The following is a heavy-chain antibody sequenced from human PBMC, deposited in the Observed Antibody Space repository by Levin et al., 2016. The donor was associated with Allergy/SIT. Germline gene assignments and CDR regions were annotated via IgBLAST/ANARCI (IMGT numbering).Heavy chain of an antibody. D-gene: IGHD4-17*01. Sequence: WVRQAPGQGLEWMGRIIPILGIANYAQKFQGRVTITADKSTSTAYMELSSLRSEDTAVYYCAGAVTNLYGMDVWGQGTTVTVSS. V-gene: IGHV1-69*04. J-gene: IGHJ6*02. CDR3: AGAVTNLYGMDV. CDR2: IIPILGIA.